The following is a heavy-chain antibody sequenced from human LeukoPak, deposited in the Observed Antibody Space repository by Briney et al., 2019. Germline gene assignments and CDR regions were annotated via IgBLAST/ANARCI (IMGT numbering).Heavy chain of an antibody. J-gene: IGHJ4*02. V-gene: IGHV1-2*02. CDR3: ASGSGTYSPDY. Sequence: ASVKVSCKASRYTFTNSGISWVRQAPGQGLEWMGWITPNSGGTNYAQKFQGRVTMTRDASISTAYMELSRLRSDDTAVYYCASGSGTYSPDYWGQGTLITVSS. CDR2: ITPNSGGT. CDR1: RYTFTNSG. D-gene: IGHD3-10*01.